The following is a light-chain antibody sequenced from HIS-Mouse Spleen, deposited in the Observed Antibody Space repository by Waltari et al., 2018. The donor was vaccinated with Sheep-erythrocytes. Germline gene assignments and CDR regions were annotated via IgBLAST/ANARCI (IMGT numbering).Light chain of an antibody. J-gene: IGLJ1*01. Sequence: QSALTQPRSVSGSPGQSVTISCPGTSSDVGGYNYVSWYQQHPGKAPKLMIYDVSKRPSGVPDRFSGSKSGNTASLTISGLQAKDEADYYCCSYAGSYNHVFATGTKVTVL. CDR3: CSYAGSYNHV. CDR1: SSDVGGYNY. V-gene: IGLV2-11*01. CDR2: DVS.